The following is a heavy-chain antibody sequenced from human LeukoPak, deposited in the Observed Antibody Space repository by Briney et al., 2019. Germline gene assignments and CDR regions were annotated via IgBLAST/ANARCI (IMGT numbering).Heavy chain of an antibody. D-gene: IGHD2-2*01. CDR1: GASVNSRDSY. CDR3: VRHKVPAARAHLDL. Sequence: SETLSLTCSVSGASVNSRDSYWAWVRQSPGKGLEWIGTITYTATTYSNPSLKSRFTLSLDTSKDQFSLNLNSVSAADTAVYYCVRHKVPAARAHLDLWGQGTLVIVSS. CDR2: ITYTATT. V-gene: IGHV4-39*07. J-gene: IGHJ4*02.